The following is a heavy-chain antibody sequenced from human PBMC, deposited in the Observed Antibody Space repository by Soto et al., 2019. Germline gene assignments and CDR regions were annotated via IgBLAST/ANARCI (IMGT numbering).Heavy chain of an antibody. J-gene: IGHJ4*02. CDR3: AKDRNFWSGYYTSFDY. D-gene: IGHD3-3*01. Sequence: GGSLRLSCTASGFIFSDYVMAWVRQAPGEGLEWVSDISGSGANTHYADSVKGRFTISRDNSKNTLYLQINGLRADDTAVYYCAKDRNFWSGYYTSFDYWGQGTLVTVSS. V-gene: IGHV3-23*01. CDR2: ISGSGANT. CDR1: GFIFSDYV.